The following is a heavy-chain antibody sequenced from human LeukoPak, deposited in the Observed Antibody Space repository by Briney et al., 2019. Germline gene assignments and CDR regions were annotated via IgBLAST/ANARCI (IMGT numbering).Heavy chain of an antibody. J-gene: IGHJ5*02. CDR1: GGSMSSGNYY. CDR2: IDNGGSI. V-gene: IGHV4-61*02. Sequence: PSQTLSLTCTVSGGSMSSGNYYWSWIRHPAGKGLEWIGRIDNGGSINYNPSLRSRVTISLDTSKNQFSLNLTSVTAADTAVYYCARGDWFDPWGQGTLVAVSS. CDR3: ARGDWFDP.